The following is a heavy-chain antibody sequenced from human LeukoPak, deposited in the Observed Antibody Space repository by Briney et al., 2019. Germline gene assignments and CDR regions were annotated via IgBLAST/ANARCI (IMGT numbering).Heavy chain of an antibody. CDR3: ARDPDFWSGFEPHMDV. CDR2: IKQDGSEK. D-gene: IGHD3-3*01. Sequence: GGSLRLSCAASGFIFSRYTINWVRQAPGKGLEWVANIKQDGSEKYYVDSVKGRFTISRDNAKNSLYLQMNSLRAEDTAVYYCARDPDFWSGFEPHMDVWGKGTTVTVSS. V-gene: IGHV3-7*01. J-gene: IGHJ6*03. CDR1: GFIFSRYT.